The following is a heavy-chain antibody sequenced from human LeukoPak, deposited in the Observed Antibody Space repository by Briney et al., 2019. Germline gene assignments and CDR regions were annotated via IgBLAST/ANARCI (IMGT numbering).Heavy chain of an antibody. Sequence: ASVKVSCKASGYTFTSHDINWVRQATGQGLEWMGWMSPNSGDTGYAQKFQGRVTITADESTSTAYMELSSLRSEDTAVYYCARDIWRVVPAADYYYYGMDVWGQGTTVTVSS. V-gene: IGHV1-8*01. CDR3: ARDIWRVVPAADYYYYGMDV. CDR1: GYTFTSHD. D-gene: IGHD2-2*01. CDR2: MSPNSGDT. J-gene: IGHJ6*02.